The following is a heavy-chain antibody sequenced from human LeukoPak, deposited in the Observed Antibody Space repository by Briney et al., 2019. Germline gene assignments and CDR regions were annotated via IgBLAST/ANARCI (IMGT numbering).Heavy chain of an antibody. Sequence: GGSLRLSCAASGFTFSTYGMSWVRQAPGKGLEWVSSISGSGVSKYYADSVKGRFTISRDNAKNSLYLQTNSLRAEDTAVYYCARVMIRYMDVWGKGTTVTVSS. CDR1: GFTFSTYG. CDR3: ARVMIRYMDV. D-gene: IGHD2-21*01. V-gene: IGHV3-23*01. J-gene: IGHJ6*03. CDR2: ISGSGVSK.